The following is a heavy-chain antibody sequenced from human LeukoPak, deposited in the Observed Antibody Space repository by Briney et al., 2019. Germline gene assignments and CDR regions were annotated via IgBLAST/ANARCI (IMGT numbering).Heavy chain of an antibody. D-gene: IGHD3-16*01. CDR3: ARWGIVLDY. J-gene: IGHJ4*02. Sequence: GRSLRLSCAASGFTFSSYAMHWIRQAPGKGLEWVAVISYDGSNKYYADSVKGQFTISRDNSKNTLYLQMNSLRAEDTAVYYCARWGIVLDYWGQGTLVTVSS. CDR1: GFTFSSYA. CDR2: ISYDGSNK. V-gene: IGHV3-30-3*01.